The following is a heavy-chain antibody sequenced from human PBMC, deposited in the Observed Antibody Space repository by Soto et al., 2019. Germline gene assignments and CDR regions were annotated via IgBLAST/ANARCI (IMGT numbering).Heavy chain of an antibody. CDR3: ARRGGFGRMYSFDL. CDR1: GYTFSKSW. D-gene: IGHD3-10*01. V-gene: IGHV5-51*01. J-gene: IGHJ4*02. Sequence: PGESLKISCQGSGYTFSKSWIAWVRQMPGEGLEWVGIIYPGDSDTRYSPSFQGQVTISADRSINTAYLQWSSLKASDTAMYYCARRGGFGRMYSFDLWGQGTMVPVYS. CDR2: IYPGDSDT.